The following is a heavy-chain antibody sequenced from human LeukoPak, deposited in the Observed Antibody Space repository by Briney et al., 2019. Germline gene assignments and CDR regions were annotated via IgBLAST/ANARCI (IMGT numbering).Heavy chain of an antibody. CDR1: GGAISSSSYS. Sequence: SETLSLTCSVSGGAISSSSYSWGWIRQPPGKGLEWIGSIYYSGSTYYNPSLKSRVTISVDTSKNQLSLKLSSVTAADTAVYYCARGGVSDYYDSSGYYLFDYWGQGTLVTASS. CDR3: ARGGVSDYYDSSGYYLFDY. CDR2: IYYSGST. J-gene: IGHJ4*02. V-gene: IGHV4-39*07. D-gene: IGHD3-22*01.